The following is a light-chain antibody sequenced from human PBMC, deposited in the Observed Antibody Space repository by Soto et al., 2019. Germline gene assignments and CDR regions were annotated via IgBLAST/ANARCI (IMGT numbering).Light chain of an antibody. CDR2: AAS. CDR1: QSITNY. V-gene: IGKV1-39*01. CDR3: QQSYTTPLT. J-gene: IGKJ4*01. Sequence: DIQMTQSPSSLSACVGDRVTITCRASQSITNYLNWYQQQPGKAPKLLIFAASSLHSGVPSRFSGSGSGTDFTLTISSLQPEDFATYFCQQSYTTPLTFGGGTKVDIK.